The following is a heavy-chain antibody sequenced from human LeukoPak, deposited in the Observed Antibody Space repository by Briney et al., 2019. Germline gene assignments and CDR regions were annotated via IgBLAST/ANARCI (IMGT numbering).Heavy chain of an antibody. V-gene: IGHV3-33*06. CDR1: GFTFSSYG. CDR2: IWYDGSNK. CDR3: AKGRKRITMIVVVPFDY. J-gene: IGHJ4*02. Sequence: GGSLRLSCAASGFTFSSYGMHWVRQAPGKGLEWVAVIWYDGSNKYYADSVKGRFTISRDNSKNTLYLQMNSLRAEDTAVYYCAKGRKRITMIVVVPFDYWGQGTLVTVSS. D-gene: IGHD3-22*01.